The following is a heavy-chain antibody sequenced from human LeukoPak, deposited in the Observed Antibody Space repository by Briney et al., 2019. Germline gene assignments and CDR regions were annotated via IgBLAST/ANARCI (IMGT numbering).Heavy chain of an antibody. CDR1: GFTFSTYA. Sequence: PGGSLRLSCSASGFTFSTYAMHWVRQAPGKGLEYVAAISSDGGGTYYADSVKGRFTISRDNSKNTLYLQMSSLRAEDTAVYYCVKRISGFGMDYWGQGTLVSVCS. CDR2: ISSDGGGT. D-gene: IGHD5-12*01. V-gene: IGHV3-64D*06. J-gene: IGHJ4*02. CDR3: VKRISGFGMDY.